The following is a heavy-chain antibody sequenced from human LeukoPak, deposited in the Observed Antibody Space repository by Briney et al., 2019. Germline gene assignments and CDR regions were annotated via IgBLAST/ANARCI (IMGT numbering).Heavy chain of an antibody. Sequence: SETLSLTCAVSGGSISSSNWWSWVRQPPGKGLEWIGEIYHSGSTNYNPSLKSRVTISVDTSKNQFSLKLSSVTAADTAVYYCARLRVGAFDYWGQGILVTVSS. CDR2: IYHSGST. CDR3: ARLRVGAFDY. CDR1: GGSISSSNW. J-gene: IGHJ4*02. V-gene: IGHV4-4*02. D-gene: IGHD1-26*01.